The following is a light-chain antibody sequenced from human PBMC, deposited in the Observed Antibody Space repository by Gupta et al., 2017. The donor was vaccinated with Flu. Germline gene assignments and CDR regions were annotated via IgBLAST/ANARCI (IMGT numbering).Light chain of an antibody. V-gene: IGLV3-21*02. CDR3: QVWDRPTENLI. CDR2: QNR. CDR1: NIGGKS. J-gene: IGLJ2*01. Sequence: YVLTQPPSLSVAPGQEAMIPCGGNNIGGKSVHWYQKKPGQAPVLVLYQNRVRPSGVSERFSGSNSGSTATLRISSVEAGDEAAYYCQVWDRPTENLIFGGGTKLTV.